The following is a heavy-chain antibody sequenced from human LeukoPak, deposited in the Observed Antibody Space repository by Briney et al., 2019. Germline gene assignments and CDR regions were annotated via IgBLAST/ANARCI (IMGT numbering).Heavy chain of an antibody. D-gene: IGHD3-22*01. CDR1: GYSFTSYW. CDR2: IYPGDSDT. Sequence: GESLKISCKGSGYSFTSYWIGWVRQMPGKGLEWMGIIYPGDSDTRYSPSFQGQVTISADKSISTAYLQWSSLKASDTAMYYCATTYYYDSSGSPGDAFDIWGQGTMVTVSS. J-gene: IGHJ3*02. CDR3: ATTYYYDSSGSPGDAFDI. V-gene: IGHV5-51*01.